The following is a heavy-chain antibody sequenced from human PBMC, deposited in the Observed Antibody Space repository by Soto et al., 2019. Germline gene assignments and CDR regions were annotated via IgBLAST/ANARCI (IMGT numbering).Heavy chain of an antibody. V-gene: IGHV3-23*01. D-gene: IGHD3-3*01. CDR2: ISGSGGST. Sequence: PGGSLRLSCAASGFTFSSYAMSWVRQAPGKGLEWVSAISGSGGSTYYADSVKGRFTIPRDNSKNTLYLQMNSLRAEDTAVYYCANDFWSGYPYYYGMDVWGQGTTVTVSS. CDR1: GFTFSSYA. CDR3: ANDFWSGYPYYYGMDV. J-gene: IGHJ6*02.